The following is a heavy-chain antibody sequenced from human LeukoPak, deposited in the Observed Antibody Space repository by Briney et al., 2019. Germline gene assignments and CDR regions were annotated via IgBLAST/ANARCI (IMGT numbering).Heavy chain of an antibody. CDR1: GFTFSDYY. J-gene: IGHJ6*02. Sequence: GGSLRLSCAASGFTFSDYYMSWIRQAPGKGLEWVSYISSSSYTNYADSVKGRFTISRDNAKNSLYLQMNSLRAEDTAVYYCARDRKYSYGYELGYYYYGMDVWGQGTTVTVSS. CDR2: ISSSSYT. V-gene: IGHV3-11*05. D-gene: IGHD5-18*01. CDR3: ARDRKYSYGYELGYYYYGMDV.